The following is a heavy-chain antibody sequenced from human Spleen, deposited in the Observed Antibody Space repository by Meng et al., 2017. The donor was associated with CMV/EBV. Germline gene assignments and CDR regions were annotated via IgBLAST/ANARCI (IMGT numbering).Heavy chain of an antibody. CDR2: ISAYNGNT. Sequence: ASVKVSCKASGYTFTSYGISWVRQAPGQGLEWMGWISAYNGNTNYAQKFQGRVTMTRDTSTSTVYMELSSLRSEDTAVYYCARVDDSSGWAYWGQGTLVTVSS. D-gene: IGHD3-22*01. V-gene: IGHV1-18*01. J-gene: IGHJ4*02. CDR1: GYTFTSYG. CDR3: ARVDDSSGWAY.